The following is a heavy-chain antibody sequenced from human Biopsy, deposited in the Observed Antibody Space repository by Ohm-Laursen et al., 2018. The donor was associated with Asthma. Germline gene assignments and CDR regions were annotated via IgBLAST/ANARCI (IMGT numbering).Heavy chain of an antibody. D-gene: IGHD2-2*01. J-gene: IGHJ4*02. Sequence: SVKVSCKSLGGTFNTYVIGWVRQAPGQGLEWTSGINSVFGTTTYPQKFQDRVTITADGSTSTVYMELSSLRSEDTAVYYCARKAGSCISRTCYSLDFWGQGTLVTVSS. CDR3: ARKAGSCISRTCYSLDF. CDR2: INSVFGTT. CDR1: GGTFNTYV. V-gene: IGHV1-69*13.